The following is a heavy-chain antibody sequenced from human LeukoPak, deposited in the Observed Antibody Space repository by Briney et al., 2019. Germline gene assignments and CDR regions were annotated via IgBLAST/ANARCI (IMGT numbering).Heavy chain of an antibody. J-gene: IGHJ6*03. Sequence: SETLSLTCTVSGGSISSSSYYWGWIRQPPGKGLEWIGSIYYSGSTYYNPSLKSRVTISVDTSKNQFSLKLSSVTAADTAVYYCARVFSLHYWKYYYMDVWGKGTTVTVSS. CDR3: ARVFSLHYWKYYYMDV. D-gene: IGHD3-3*02. CDR1: GGSISSSSYY. CDR2: IYYSGST. V-gene: IGHV4-39*07.